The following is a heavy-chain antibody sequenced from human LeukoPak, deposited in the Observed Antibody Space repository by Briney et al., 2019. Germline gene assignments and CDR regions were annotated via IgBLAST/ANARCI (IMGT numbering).Heavy chain of an antibody. Sequence: SETLSLTCTVSGGSISGNYWSWIRQPAGKGLEWIGRIYASGRTNYNPSLKSRVTMSVDTSKNQFSLKLSSVTAADTAVYYCARLTYGSGSYLYAFDIWGQGTMVTVSS. V-gene: IGHV4-4*07. CDR3: ARLTYGSGSYLYAFDI. D-gene: IGHD3-10*01. CDR2: IYASGRT. J-gene: IGHJ3*02. CDR1: GGSISGNY.